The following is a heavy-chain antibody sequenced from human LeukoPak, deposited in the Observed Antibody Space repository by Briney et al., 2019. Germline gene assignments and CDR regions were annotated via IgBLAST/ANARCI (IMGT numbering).Heavy chain of an antibody. J-gene: IGHJ6*03. V-gene: IGHV3-66*01. CDR3: AKDPADIVVVPAANYYYYYMDV. CDR1: EFSVGSNY. Sequence: GGSLRLSCAASEFSVGSNYMTWVRQAPGKGLEWASLIYSGGSTYYADSVKGRFTISRDNSKNTLYLQMNSLRAEDTAVYYCAKDPADIVVVPAANYYYYYMDVWGKGTTVTISS. D-gene: IGHD2-2*01. CDR2: IYSGGST.